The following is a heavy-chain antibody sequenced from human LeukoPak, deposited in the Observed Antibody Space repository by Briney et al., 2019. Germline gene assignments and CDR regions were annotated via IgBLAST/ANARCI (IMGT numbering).Heavy chain of an antibody. CDR1: GXTFTSYG. J-gene: IGHJ1*01. V-gene: IGHV7-4-1*02. Sequence: AXGXTFTSYGMNWVRQAPGQGLEWMGWINTNTGNPTYAQGFTGRLVFSLDTSVSTAYLQISSLKDEDTAVYYCERXVXPQYFQHWGQGTLVTVSS. CDR2: INTNTGNP. CDR3: ERXVXPQYFQH.